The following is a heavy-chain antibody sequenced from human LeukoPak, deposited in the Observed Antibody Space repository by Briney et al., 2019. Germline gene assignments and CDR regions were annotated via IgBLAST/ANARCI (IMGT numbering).Heavy chain of an antibody. Sequence: PSETLSLTCTVSGGSISSYYWSWIRQPPGKGLEWIGYIYYSGSTNYNPSLKSRVTISVDTSKNQFSLKLSPVTAADTAVYYCARERYSGWGFDPWGQGTLVTVSS. CDR1: GGSISSYY. J-gene: IGHJ5*02. D-gene: IGHD1-26*01. CDR3: ARERYSGWGFDP. V-gene: IGHV4-59*01. CDR2: IYYSGST.